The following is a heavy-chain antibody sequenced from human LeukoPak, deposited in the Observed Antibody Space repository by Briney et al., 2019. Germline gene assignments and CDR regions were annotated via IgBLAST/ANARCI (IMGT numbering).Heavy chain of an antibody. CDR3: ARDRTRTGYSSGWYHDY. CDR2: INPNSGGT. CDR1: GYTFTGYY. V-gene: IGHV1-2*02. J-gene: IGHJ4*02. Sequence: ASVKVSCKASGYTFTGYYMHWMRQAPGQGLEWMGWINPNSGGTNYAQKFQGRVTITRDTSISTAYMELSRLRSDDTAVYYCARDRTRTGYSSGWYHDYWGQGTLVTVSS. D-gene: IGHD6-19*01.